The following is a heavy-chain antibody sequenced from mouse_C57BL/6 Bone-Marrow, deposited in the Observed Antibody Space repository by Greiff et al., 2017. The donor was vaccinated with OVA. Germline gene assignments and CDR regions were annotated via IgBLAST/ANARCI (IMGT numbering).Heavy chain of an antibody. J-gene: IGHJ4*01. Sequence: VQVVESGGGLVKPGGSLQLSCAASGFTFSDYGMHWVRQAPEKGLEWVAYISSGSSTIYYADTVKGRFTISRDNAKNTLFLQMTSLRSEDTAMYYCAKHLYAMDYWGQGTSVTVSS. CDR3: AKHLYAMDY. V-gene: IGHV5-17*01. CDR2: ISSGSSTI. CDR1: GFTFSDYG.